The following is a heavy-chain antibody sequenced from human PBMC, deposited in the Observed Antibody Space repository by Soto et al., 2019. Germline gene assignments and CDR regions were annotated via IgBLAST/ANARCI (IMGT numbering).Heavy chain of an antibody. V-gene: IGHV1-18*01. CDR2: ISAYNGKR. CDR1: GYDFTSYG. CDR3: AIGRIVDSIHDAFEI. Sequence: QGQLLQSGDEVKKPGASVRVSCRASGYDFTSYGISWVRQAPGQGLEWVSWISAYNGKRDTAQKFQGRVTMTLDTSTDTAHMELGDLKSADTAVYYCAIGRIVDSIHDAFEIWGQGTMVAVSS. J-gene: IGHJ3*02. D-gene: IGHD2-21*01.